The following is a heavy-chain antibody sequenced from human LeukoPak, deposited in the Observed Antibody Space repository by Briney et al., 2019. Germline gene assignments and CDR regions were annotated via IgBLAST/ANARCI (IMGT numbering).Heavy chain of an antibody. CDR1: GFTFSSYE. CDR3: ARVRSGPYFDY. Sequence: PGGSLRLSCAASGFTFSSYEVIWVRQAPGKGLEWVSYISSSSSTIYYAGSVQGRFTISKDDAKNSLLLQMNSLRDEDTAVYFCARVRSGPYFDYWGQGTLVTVSS. V-gene: IGHV3-48*02. D-gene: IGHD3-10*01. J-gene: IGHJ4*02. CDR2: ISSSSSTI.